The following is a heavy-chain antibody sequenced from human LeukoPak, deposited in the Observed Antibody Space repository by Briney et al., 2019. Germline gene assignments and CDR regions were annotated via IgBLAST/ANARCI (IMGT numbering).Heavy chain of an antibody. CDR2: IIPIFGTA. V-gene: IGHV1-69*13. D-gene: IGHD2-15*01. Sequence: ASVKVSCKASGGTFSSYAISWVRQAPGQGLEWMGGIIPIFGTANYAQKFQGRVTITADESTSTAYMELSSLRSEDTAVYYCARELGYCSGGSCYSGRYWGQGTLVTVSS. CDR1: GGTFSSYA. J-gene: IGHJ4*02. CDR3: ARELGYCSGGSCYSGRY.